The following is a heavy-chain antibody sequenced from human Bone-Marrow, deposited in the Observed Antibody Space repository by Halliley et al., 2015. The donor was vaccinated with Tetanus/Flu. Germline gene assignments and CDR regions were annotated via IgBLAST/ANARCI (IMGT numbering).Heavy chain of an antibody. CDR3: ARDSGLSLDS. V-gene: IGHV4-61*08. CDR2: IYYTGST. CDR1: GGSVSSGDSN. Sequence: TLSLTCTVSGGSVSSGDSNWSWIRQPPGKGLEWIGFIYYTGSTNYNATLKSRIAMSLDTSKNQFFLSVSSVTAAETAVYYCARDSGLSLDSWGQGTLVPVSS. J-gene: IGHJ4*02.